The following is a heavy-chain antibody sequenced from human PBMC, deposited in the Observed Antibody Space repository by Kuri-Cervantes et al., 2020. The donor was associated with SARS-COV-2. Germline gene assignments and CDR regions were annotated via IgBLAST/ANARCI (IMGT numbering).Heavy chain of an antibody. Sequence: LRLSCAISGDSVSSNSAAWNWIRQSPSRGLEWLGRTYYRSKWYNDYAVSVKSRITINPDTSKNQFSLQLNSVTPEDTAAYYCARDSGIAAAGFQVGVAFDIWGQGTMVTVSS. J-gene: IGHJ3*02. D-gene: IGHD6-13*01. CDR2: TYYRSKWYN. V-gene: IGHV6-1*01. CDR3: ARDSGIAAAGFQVGVAFDI. CDR1: GDSVSSNSAA.